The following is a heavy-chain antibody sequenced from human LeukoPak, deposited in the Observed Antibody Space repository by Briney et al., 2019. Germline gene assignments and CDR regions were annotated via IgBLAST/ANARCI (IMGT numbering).Heavy chain of an antibody. D-gene: IGHD3-22*01. Sequence: GGSLKLSCAASGFTVSSNYMSWVRQAPGKGLEWVSVIYSGGSTYYADSVKGRFTISRDNSKNTLYLQMNSLRAEDTAVYYCAREMYYYDSSGYSYYFDYWGQGTLVTVSS. CDR2: IYSGGST. CDR1: GFTVSSNY. J-gene: IGHJ4*02. CDR3: AREMYYYDSSGYSYYFDY. V-gene: IGHV3-66*01.